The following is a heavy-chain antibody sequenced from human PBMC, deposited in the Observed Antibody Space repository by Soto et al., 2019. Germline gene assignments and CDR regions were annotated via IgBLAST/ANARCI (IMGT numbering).Heavy chain of an antibody. Sequence: PGGSLRLSCAASGFTFSSYSMNWVRQAPGKGLEWVSSISSSSSYIYYADSVKGRFTISRDNAKNSLYLQMNSLRAEDTAVYYCARDRRQLYYFDYWGQGTLVTVSS. D-gene: IGHD1-1*01. CDR2: ISSSSSYI. V-gene: IGHV3-21*01. CDR1: GFTFSSYS. CDR3: ARDRRQLYYFDY. J-gene: IGHJ4*02.